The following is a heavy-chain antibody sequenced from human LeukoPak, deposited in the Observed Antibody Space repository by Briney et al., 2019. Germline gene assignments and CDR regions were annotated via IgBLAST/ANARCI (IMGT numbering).Heavy chain of an antibody. CDR3: ARVRLIAAAYYFDY. CDR2: ISGSGGST. D-gene: IGHD6-13*01. V-gene: IGHV3-23*01. Sequence: PGGSLRLSCAASGFTFSSYAMSWVRQAPGKGLEWVSAISGSGGSTYYADSVKGRFTISRDNAKNSLYLQMNSLRAEDTAVYYCARVRLIAAAYYFDYWGQGTLVTVSS. J-gene: IGHJ4*02. CDR1: GFTFSSYA.